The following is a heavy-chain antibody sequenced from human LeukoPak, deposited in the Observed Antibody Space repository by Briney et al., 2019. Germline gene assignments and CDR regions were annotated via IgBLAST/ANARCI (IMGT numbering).Heavy chain of an antibody. J-gene: IGHJ4*02. CDR2: IWYDGSNK. Sequence: QPGRSLRLSCAASGFTFSSYGMHWVRQAPGKGLEWVAAIWYDGSNKYYADSVKGRFTISRDNSKNTLYLQMNSLRAEDTAVYYCARGRRREMATTPTNYWGQGTLVTVSS. CDR3: ARGRRREMATTPTNY. CDR1: GFTFSSYG. V-gene: IGHV3-33*01. D-gene: IGHD5-24*01.